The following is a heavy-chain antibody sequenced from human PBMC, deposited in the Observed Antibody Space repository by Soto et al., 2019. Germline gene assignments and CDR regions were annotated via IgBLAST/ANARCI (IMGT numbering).Heavy chain of an antibody. CDR1: GESISSSSYY. J-gene: IGHJ4*02. Sequence: SETLSLTCIVSGESISSSSYYWGWIRQPPGKGLEWIGGIYYSGRTYYNPSFKSRVTISIDTSKNQFSLKLSSVTATDTAVYYCVRQRTTVVTQAYSDHWGQGALVTVSS. CDR2: IYYSGRT. D-gene: IGHD2-21*02. V-gene: IGHV4-39*01. CDR3: VRQRTTVVTQAYSDH.